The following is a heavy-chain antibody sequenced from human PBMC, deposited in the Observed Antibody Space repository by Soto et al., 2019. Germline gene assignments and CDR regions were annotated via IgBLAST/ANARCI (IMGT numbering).Heavy chain of an antibody. J-gene: IGHJ6*02. V-gene: IGHV1-18*01. D-gene: IGHD5-12*01. CDR3: ARGRDSGYLDYYYGMDV. CDR2: ISAYNGNT. CDR1: GYTFTSYG. Sequence: QVQLVQSGAEVKKHGASVKVSCKASGYTFTSYGISWVRQAPGQGLEWMGWISAYNGNTKYAQKLQGRVTMTTDTSTSTAYMELRSLRSDDTAVYYCARGRDSGYLDYYYGMDVWGQGTKVTVSS.